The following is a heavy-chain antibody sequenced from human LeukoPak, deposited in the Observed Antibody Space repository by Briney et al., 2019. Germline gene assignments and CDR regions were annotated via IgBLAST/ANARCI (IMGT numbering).Heavy chain of an antibody. V-gene: IGHV3-9*01. D-gene: IGHD3-3*01. CDR2: ISWNSGSI. Sequence: PGRSLRLSCAASGFTFDDYAMHWVRQAPGKGLEWVSGISWNSGSIGYADSVKGRFTISRDNAKNSLYLQMNSPRAEDTALYYCAKALRSGPYYYYYYGMDVWGQGTTVTVSS. CDR1: GFTFDDYA. J-gene: IGHJ6*02. CDR3: AKALRSGPYYYYYYGMDV.